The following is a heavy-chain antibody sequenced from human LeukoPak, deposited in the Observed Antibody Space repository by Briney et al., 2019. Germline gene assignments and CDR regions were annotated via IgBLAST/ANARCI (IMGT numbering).Heavy chain of an antibody. D-gene: IGHD6-19*01. CDR2: IRYDGSNK. CDR1: GFTFSAYG. Sequence: GGSLRLSCEVSGFTFSAYGIHWVRQSPGKGLEWVAFIRYDGSNKYYADSVKGRFTISRDNSKNTLYLQMNSLRAEDTAVYYCAKVSGSGWYLDYWGQGTLVTVSS. V-gene: IGHV3-30*02. J-gene: IGHJ4*02. CDR3: AKVSGSGWYLDY.